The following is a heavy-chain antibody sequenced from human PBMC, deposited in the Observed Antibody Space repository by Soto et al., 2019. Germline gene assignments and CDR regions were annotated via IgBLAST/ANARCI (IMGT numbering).Heavy chain of an antibody. J-gene: IGHJ4*02. CDR3: ARSTGRY. Sequence: QGQLQESGPGLVKPSQTIALTCTDSGGSISSGDHYWSWIRQPPGKGLEWMGYIDYSGSTYYNPSLRSRLTISMDTSKTQFSLGLKYVTAADTAVYYCARSTGRYWGQGILVTVSS. D-gene: IGHD4-4*01. CDR1: GGSISSGDHY. CDR2: IDYSGST. V-gene: IGHV4-30-4*01.